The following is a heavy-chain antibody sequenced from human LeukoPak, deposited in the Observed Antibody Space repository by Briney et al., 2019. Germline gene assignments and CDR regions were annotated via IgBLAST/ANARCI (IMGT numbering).Heavy chain of an antibody. CDR1: GYSFTSYW. Sequence: GESLKVSCKGSGYSFTSYWIGGVRQLPGKGLEWMGIIYPGDSDNRYSPSFQGQVTISADKSISTAYLQWSSLKASYTAMYYCARQDCSGGSCLSYYGMDVWGQGTTVAVSS. D-gene: IGHD2-15*01. CDR3: ARQDCSGGSCLSYYGMDV. CDR2: IYPGDSDN. J-gene: IGHJ6*02. V-gene: IGHV5-51*01.